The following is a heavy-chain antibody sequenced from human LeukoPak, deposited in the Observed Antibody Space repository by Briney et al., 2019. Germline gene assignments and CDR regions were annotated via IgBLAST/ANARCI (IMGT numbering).Heavy chain of an antibody. CDR3: ARYGSGSPHWDY. V-gene: IGHV1-18*01. D-gene: IGHD3-10*01. CDR1: GYTFTSYG. Sequence: ASVKVSCKASGYTFTSYGITWVRQAPGQGLEWMGWISAYSGNTNYAQMLQGRVTMTTDTSTCTAYMEMRSLRSDDTAVYYCARYGSGSPHWDYWGQGTLVTVSS. J-gene: IGHJ4*02. CDR2: ISAYSGNT.